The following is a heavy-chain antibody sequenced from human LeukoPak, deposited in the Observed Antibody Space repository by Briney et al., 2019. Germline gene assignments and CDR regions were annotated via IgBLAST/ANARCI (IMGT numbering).Heavy chain of an antibody. CDR2: ISSSSSYI. D-gene: IGHD5-24*01. Sequence: GGSLRLSCPASGFTFSSYSMNWVRQAPGRGLEWVSSISSSSSYIYYADSVKGRFTISRDNAKNSLYLQMNSLRAEDTAVYYCARDGDGYNVYWGQGTLVTVSS. CDR1: GFTFSSYS. J-gene: IGHJ4*02. CDR3: ARDGDGYNVY. V-gene: IGHV3-21*04.